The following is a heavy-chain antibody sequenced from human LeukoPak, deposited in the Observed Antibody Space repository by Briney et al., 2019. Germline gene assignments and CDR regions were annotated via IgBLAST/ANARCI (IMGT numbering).Heavy chain of an antibody. Sequence: PSETLSLTCTVSGGSISNYYWGWIRQPPGKGLGWIGSIYHSGSTYYNPSFKSRVTISVDTSKNQFSLKLSSVTAADTAVYYCARLDSSGWDDYWGQGTLVTVSS. CDR2: IYHSGST. CDR3: ARLDSSGWDDY. D-gene: IGHD6-19*01. CDR1: GGSISNYY. J-gene: IGHJ4*02. V-gene: IGHV4-39*01.